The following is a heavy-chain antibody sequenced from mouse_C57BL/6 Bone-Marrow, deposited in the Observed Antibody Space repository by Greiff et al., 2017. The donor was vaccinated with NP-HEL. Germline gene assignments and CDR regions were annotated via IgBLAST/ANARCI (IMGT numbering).Heavy chain of an antibody. Sequence: QVQLQQSGAELVRPGTSVKVSCKASGYAFTNYLIEWVKQRPGQGLEWIGVINPGRGGTNYNEKFKGKATLTADKSSSTAYMQLSSLTSEDSAVYFCARSDAMDYWGQGTSVTVSS. CDR3: ARSDAMDY. V-gene: IGHV1-54*01. J-gene: IGHJ4*01. CDR1: GYAFTNYL. CDR2: INPGRGGT.